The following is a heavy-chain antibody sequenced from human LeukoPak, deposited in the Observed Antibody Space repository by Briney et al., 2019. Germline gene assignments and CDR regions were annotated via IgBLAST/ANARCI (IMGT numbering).Heavy chain of an antibody. Sequence: ASVKVSCKASGYTFTAYYIRWGRQAPGQGLECRGWINFDRDGTDYSRNYRGRVTMTRDTSISTAYMELTRLTSDDTAVYYCVGSTWAAGVAFDSWGQGTQVTVSS. CDR1: GYTFTAYY. V-gene: IGHV1-2*02. D-gene: IGHD2-15*01. CDR3: VGSTWAAGVAFDS. J-gene: IGHJ4*02. CDR2: INFDRDGT.